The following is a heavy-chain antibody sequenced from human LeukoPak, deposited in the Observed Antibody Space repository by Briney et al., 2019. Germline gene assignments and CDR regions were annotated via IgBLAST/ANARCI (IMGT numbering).Heavy chain of an antibody. CDR2: ISWNSGSI. J-gene: IGHJ5*02. CDR3: AKDSYSSSWYGENWFDP. CDR1: GFTLDDYA. V-gene: IGHV3-9*01. Sequence: PGRSLRLSCAASGFTLDDYAMHWVRQAPGKGLEWVSGISWNSGSIGYADSVKGRFTISRDNAKNSLYLQMNSLRAEDTALYYCAKDSYSSSWYGENWFDPWGQGTLVTVSS. D-gene: IGHD6-13*01.